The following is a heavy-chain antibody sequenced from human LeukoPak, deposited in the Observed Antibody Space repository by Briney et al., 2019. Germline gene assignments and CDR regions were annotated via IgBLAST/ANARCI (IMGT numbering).Heavy chain of an antibody. V-gene: IGHV1-2*02. Sequence: SVNVSSKASGYTFTNYYLQWARQATGQGLEWMGWINPKSGVTDPKMKSQGRVTLPRATSITTAYMELISLTSDDAAVYYCARAGGYCGSTSCYSGYYYYFMDVWGNGTTVTVSS. J-gene: IGHJ6*03. CDR3: ARAGGYCGSTSCYSGYYYYFMDV. CDR2: INPKSGVT. CDR1: GYTFTNYY. D-gene: IGHD2-2*01.